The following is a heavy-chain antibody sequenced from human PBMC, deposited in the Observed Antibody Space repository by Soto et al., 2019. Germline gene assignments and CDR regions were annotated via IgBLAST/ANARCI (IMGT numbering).Heavy chain of an antibody. CDR2: IYYSGST. J-gene: IGHJ5*02. D-gene: IGHD6-6*01. CDR1: GGSISSYY. Sequence: SETLSLTCTVSGGSISSYYWSWIRQPPGKGLEWIGYIYYSGSTNYNPSLKSRVTISVDTSKNQFSLKLSSVTAADTAVYYCARDPESIAARPETKANWFDPWGQGTLVTVSS. V-gene: IGHV4-59*01. CDR3: ARDPESIAARPETKANWFDP.